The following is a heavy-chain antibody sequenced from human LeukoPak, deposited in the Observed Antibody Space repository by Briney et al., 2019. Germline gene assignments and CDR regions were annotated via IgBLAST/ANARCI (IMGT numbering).Heavy chain of an antibody. V-gene: IGHV4-31*03. CDR1: GGSISSGGYY. J-gene: IGHJ4*02. CDR3: ARATTVTTPADY. Sequence: PSQALSLTCTVSGGSISSGGYYWSWIRQHPGKGLEWIGYIYYSGSTYYNPSLKSRVTISVDTSKNQFSLKVSSVTAADTAVYSCARATTVTTPADYWGQGTLVTVSS. D-gene: IGHD4-17*01. CDR2: IYYSGST.